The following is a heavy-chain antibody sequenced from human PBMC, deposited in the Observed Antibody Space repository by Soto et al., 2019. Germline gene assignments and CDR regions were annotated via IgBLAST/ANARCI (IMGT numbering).Heavy chain of an antibody. CDR3: ARAAHYGGNSGCDY. CDR2: IWYDGSNK. CDR1: GFTFSSYG. D-gene: IGHD4-17*01. V-gene: IGHV3-33*01. J-gene: IGHJ4*02. Sequence: QVQLVESGGGVVQPGRSLRLSCAASGFTFSSYGMHWVRQAPGKGLEWVAVIWYDGSNKYYADSVKGRFTISRDNSKNTLYLQMNSLRAEDTAVYYCARAAHYGGNSGCDYWGQGTLVTVSS.